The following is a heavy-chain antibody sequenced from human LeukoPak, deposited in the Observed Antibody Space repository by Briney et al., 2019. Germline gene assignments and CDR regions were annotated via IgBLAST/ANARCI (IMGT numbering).Heavy chain of an antibody. CDR3: AKDRHLLQYYDFWSGYYHDY. Sequence: GGSLRLSCAASGFTFSSYAMSWVRQAPGKGLEWVSAISGSGGSTYYADSVKGRFTISRDNSKNTLYLQMNSLRAEDTAVYYCAKDRHLLQYYDFWSGYYHDYWGQGTLVTVSS. CDR2: ISGSGGST. V-gene: IGHV3-23*01. D-gene: IGHD3-3*01. CDR1: GFTFSSYA. J-gene: IGHJ4*02.